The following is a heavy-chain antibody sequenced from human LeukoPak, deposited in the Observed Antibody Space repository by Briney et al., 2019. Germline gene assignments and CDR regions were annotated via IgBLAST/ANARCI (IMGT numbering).Heavy chain of an antibody. V-gene: IGHV1-8*01. CDR1: GYTFTGYD. J-gene: IGHJ4*02. Sequence: ASLKVSCTASGYTFTGYDINWVRQATGQGLEWMGWMNPNSGNTGYAQKFQGRVTMTRNTSISTAYMELSSLRSEDTAVYYCARGRRYCSSTSCYLSFDYWGQGTLVTVSS. D-gene: IGHD2-2*01. CDR3: ARGRRYCSSTSCYLSFDY. CDR2: MNPNSGNT.